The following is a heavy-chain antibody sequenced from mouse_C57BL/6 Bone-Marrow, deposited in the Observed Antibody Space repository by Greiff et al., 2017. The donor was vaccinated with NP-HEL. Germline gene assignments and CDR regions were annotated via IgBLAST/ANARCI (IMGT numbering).Heavy chain of an antibody. CDR1: GYTFTDYY. V-gene: IGHV1-76*01. J-gene: IGHJ2*01. D-gene: IGHD2-1*01. CDR3: AGSHYYGNYYV. Sequence: QVQLQQPGAELVRPGASVKLSCKASGYTFTDYYINWVKQRPGQGLEWIARIYPGSGNTYYNEKFKGKATLTAEKSSSTAYMQLSSLTSEDSAVYFCAGSHYYGNYYVWGQGTTLTVSS. CDR2: IYPGSGNT.